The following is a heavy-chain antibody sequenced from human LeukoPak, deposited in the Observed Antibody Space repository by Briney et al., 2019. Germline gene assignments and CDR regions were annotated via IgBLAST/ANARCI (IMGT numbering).Heavy chain of an antibody. V-gene: IGHV3-23*01. D-gene: IGHD3-10*01. CDR2: ISGSGGST. CDR3: AKDHYVSGRYDAFDI. Sequence: GGSLRLSCAASGFTFSSYAMSWVRQAPGKGVEWVSAISGSGGSTYYADSVKGRFTISRDNSKNTLYLQMNSLRAKDTAVYYCAKDHYVSGRYDAFDIWGQGTMVTVSS. CDR1: GFTFSSYA. J-gene: IGHJ3*02.